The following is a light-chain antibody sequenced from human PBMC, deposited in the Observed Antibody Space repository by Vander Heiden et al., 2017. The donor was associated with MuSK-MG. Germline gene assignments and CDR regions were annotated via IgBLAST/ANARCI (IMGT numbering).Light chain of an antibody. J-gene: IGLJ3*02. Sequence: QSVVTQPPSASGTPGQRVTISCSGSSSNVGDYTVSWYQMLPGTAPKLLIFSNNQRPSGVPDRFSGSKSGTSASLAITGLHSEDEADYYCAAWDDSLNAWMFGGGTKLTGL. CDR2: SNN. CDR1: SSNVGDYT. CDR3: AAWDDSLNAWM. V-gene: IGLV1-44*01.